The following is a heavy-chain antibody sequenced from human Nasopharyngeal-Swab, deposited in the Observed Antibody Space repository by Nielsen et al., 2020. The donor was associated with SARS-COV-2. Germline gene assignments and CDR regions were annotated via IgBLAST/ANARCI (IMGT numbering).Heavy chain of an antibody. Sequence: SLKISCTTSGFTSGDYAMSWFRQAPGKGLEWVGFIRSKTYGGAPEYAASVKGRFTISRDGAASIAYLQMNSLETEDTGVYYCARSVGSFYGQGAFDIWGQGTMVTVSS. CDR3: ARSVGSFYGQGAFDI. D-gene: IGHD1-26*01. CDR2: IRSKTYGGAP. V-gene: IGHV3-49*01. CDR1: GFTSGDYA. J-gene: IGHJ3*02.